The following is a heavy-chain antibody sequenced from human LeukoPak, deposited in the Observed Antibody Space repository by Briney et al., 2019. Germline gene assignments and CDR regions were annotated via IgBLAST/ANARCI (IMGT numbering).Heavy chain of an antibody. D-gene: IGHD3-16*02. CDR1: GGSFSGYY. J-gene: IGHJ4*02. CDR2: INHSGST. CDR3: VRGDYVWGSYRYFPSGLYFDY. V-gene: IGHV4-34*01. Sequence: PSETLSLTCAVYGGSFSGYYWSWIRQPPGKGLEWIGEINHSGSTNYNPSLKSRVTISVDTSKNQFSLKLSSVTAADTAVYYCVRGDYVWGSYRYFPSGLYFDYWGQGTLVTVPS.